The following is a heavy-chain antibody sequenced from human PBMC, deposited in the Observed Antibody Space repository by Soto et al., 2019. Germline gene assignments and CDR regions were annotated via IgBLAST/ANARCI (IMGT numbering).Heavy chain of an antibody. D-gene: IGHD3-3*01. Sequence: SETLSLTCTVSGASISTGDYYWSWVRQPPGKGLEWIGYIYYSGFTYYNPSLKSRVTISMDTSKNQFSLKLTSVTAADTAVYFCARGFSVFGLVSSYWLYPWGQGSLVPVSS. CDR1: GASISTGDYY. V-gene: IGHV4-30-4*01. CDR3: ARGFSVFGLVSSYWLYP. J-gene: IGHJ5*02. CDR2: IYYSGFT.